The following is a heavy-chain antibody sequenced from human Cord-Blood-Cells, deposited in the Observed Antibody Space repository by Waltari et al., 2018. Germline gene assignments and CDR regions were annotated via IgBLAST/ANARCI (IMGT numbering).Heavy chain of an antibody. V-gene: IGHV1-69*01. D-gene: IGHD1-1*01. CDR3: ARGGLERQGDAFDI. CDR1: GGTFSRYA. CDR2: IIPIFGTA. J-gene: IGHJ3*02. Sequence: QVQLVQSGAEVKKPGSSVKVSCKASGGTFSRYAISWVRQAPGQGLEWMGGIIPIFGTANYAQKFQGRVTITADESTSTAYMELSSLRPEDTAVYYCARGGLERQGDAFDIWGQGTMVTVSS.